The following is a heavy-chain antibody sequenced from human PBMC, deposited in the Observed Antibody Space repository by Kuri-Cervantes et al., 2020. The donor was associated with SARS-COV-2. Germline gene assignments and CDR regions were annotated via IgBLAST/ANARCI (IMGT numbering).Heavy chain of an antibody. CDR2: ISYDGSNK. D-gene: IGHD2-15*01. CDR1: GFTFSSYW. Sequence: GESLKISCAASGFTFSSYWMHWVRQAPGKGLEWVAVISYDGSNKYYADSVKGRFTISRDNSKNTLYLQMNSLRAEDTAVYYCARDGDIVVVADAFDIWGQGTMVTVSS. CDR3: ARDGDIVVVADAFDI. V-gene: IGHV3-30-3*01. J-gene: IGHJ3*02.